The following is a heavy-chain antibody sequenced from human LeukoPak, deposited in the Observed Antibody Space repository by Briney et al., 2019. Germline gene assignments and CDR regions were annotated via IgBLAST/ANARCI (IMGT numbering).Heavy chain of an antibody. J-gene: IGHJ3*02. V-gene: IGHV7-4-1*02. CDR2: INTYTGNP. CDR1: GYTFTDYA. D-gene: IGHD3-10*01. Sequence: ASVKGSCKASGYTFTDYAMNWVRQAPGQGLEWMGWINTYTGNPTYAQAFTGRFVFSLDTSVSTAYLQISSLKAEDTAVYYCARSYPAGEDIWGQGKMVTVSS. CDR3: ARSYPAGEDI.